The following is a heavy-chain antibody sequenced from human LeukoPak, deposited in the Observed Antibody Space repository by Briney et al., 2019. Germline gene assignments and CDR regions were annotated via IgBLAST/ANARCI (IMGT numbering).Heavy chain of an antibody. CDR1: GGSFSGYY. CDR3: ARGSAYYYDSSGSYNWFGP. Sequence: SETLSLTCAVYGGSFSGYYWSWIRQPPGKGLEWIGEINHSGSTNYNPSLKSRVTISVDTSKNQFSLKLSSVTAADTAVYYCARGSAYYYDSSGSYNWFGPWGQGTLVTVSS. V-gene: IGHV4-34*01. CDR2: INHSGST. D-gene: IGHD3-22*01. J-gene: IGHJ5*02.